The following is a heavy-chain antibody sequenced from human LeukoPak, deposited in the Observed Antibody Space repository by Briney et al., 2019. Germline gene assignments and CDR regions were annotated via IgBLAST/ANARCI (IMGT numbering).Heavy chain of an antibody. CDR1: GYTFTGYY. V-gene: IGHV1-2*02. D-gene: IGHD2-8*01. CDR2: INPNSGGT. J-gene: IGHJ4*02. Sequence: GASVKVSCKASGYTFTGYYMHWVRQAPGQGLEWMGWINPNSGGTNYAQKFQGRVTMTRDTSISTAYMELSRLRSDDTAVYYCARDMVFGIPYFDYWGQGTLVTVSS. CDR3: ARDMVFGIPYFDY.